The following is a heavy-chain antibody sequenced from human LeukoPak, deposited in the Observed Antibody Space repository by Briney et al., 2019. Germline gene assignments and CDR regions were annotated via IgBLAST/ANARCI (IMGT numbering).Heavy chain of an antibody. V-gene: IGHV3-74*01. CDR3: AKSDYFAL. CDR2: SKYDGTSA. CDR1: GFSLSGFW. J-gene: IGHJ4*02. Sequence: GGSLRLSCAASGFSLSGFWMHWVRQAPGKGLVWVSRSKYDGTSAIYADSVKGRFTVSRDNAKNTLYLQMNSLRAEDTAVYYCAKSDYFALWGQGTLVTVSS.